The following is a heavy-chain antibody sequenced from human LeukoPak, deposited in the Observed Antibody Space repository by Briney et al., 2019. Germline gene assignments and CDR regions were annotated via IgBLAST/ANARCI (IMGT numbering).Heavy chain of an antibody. V-gene: IGHV3-30*04. CDR3: AKNRVVFNWNYAYYFDS. D-gene: IGHD1-7*01. J-gene: IGHJ4*02. CDR2: ISYDGSNK. Sequence: GGSLRLSCAASGFAFSSYAMHWVRQAPGKRLEWVTIISYDGSNKYYADSVKCRFTISRDNSKNTLYLQMNSLRAEDTAFYYCAKNRVVFNWNYAYYFDSWGQGTLVTVSS. CDR1: GFAFSSYA.